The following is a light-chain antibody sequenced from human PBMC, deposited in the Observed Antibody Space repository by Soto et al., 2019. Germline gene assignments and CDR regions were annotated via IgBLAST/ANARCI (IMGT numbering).Light chain of an antibody. CDR2: DAS. CDR1: QSVGRS. Sequence: EIVLTQSPDTLSLSPGERATLSCRASQSVGRSLAWYQQKPGQAPRLLIHDASNRATGIPARFSGSGSGTDFTLNISSLDPEDFAVYYCQQRRNWPTVTFGQGTKLEMK. V-gene: IGKV3-11*01. J-gene: IGKJ2*01. CDR3: QQRRNWPTVT.